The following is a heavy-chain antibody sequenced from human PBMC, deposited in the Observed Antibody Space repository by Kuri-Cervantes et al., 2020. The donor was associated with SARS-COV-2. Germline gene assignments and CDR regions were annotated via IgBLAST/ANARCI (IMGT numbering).Heavy chain of an antibody. CDR2: IGTAGDT. Sequence: ETLSLTCAACGFTLSSYDMHWVRQATGKGLEWVSAIGTAGDTYYPGSVKGQFTISRENAKNSLYLQMNSLRAGDTAVYYCARGGNPAWNMDVWGKGTTVTVSS. CDR1: GFTLSSYD. V-gene: IGHV3-13*03. CDR3: ARGGNPAWNMDV. D-gene: IGHD4-23*01. J-gene: IGHJ6*03.